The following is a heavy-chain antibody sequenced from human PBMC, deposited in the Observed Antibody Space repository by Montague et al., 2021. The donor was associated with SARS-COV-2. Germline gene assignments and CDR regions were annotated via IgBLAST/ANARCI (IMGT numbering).Heavy chain of an antibody. J-gene: IGHJ6*02. V-gene: IGHV4-4*02. D-gene: IGHD3-22*01. Sequence: SETLSLTCAVSGGSISSSNWWSWVRQPPGKGLEWIGEIYHSGSTNYNPSLKSRVTISVDKSKNQCSLKLSFVTAADTAVYYCAREPYYYDSSGYPYYYYYGMDVWGQGTTVTVSS. CDR1: GGSISSSNW. CDR3: AREPYYYDSSGYPYYYYYGMDV. CDR2: IYHSGST.